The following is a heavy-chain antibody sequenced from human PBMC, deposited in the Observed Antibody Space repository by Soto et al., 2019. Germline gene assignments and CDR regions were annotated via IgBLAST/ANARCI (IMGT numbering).Heavy chain of an antibody. V-gene: IGHV3-7*05. CDR1: GFTFSSYW. D-gene: IGHD2-15*01. CDR2: IKHDGSEK. J-gene: IGHJ5*02. CDR3: ARDRTGSCGGGSCSTTS. Sequence: EVQLVESGGGLVQPGGSLRLSCAASGFTFSSYWMSWVRQAPGKGLEWVANIKHDGSEKYYVDSVKGRFTISRDNAKNSLSMQMNSLRAEDTAVYYCARDRTGSCGGGSCSTTSWGQGTLVTVSS.